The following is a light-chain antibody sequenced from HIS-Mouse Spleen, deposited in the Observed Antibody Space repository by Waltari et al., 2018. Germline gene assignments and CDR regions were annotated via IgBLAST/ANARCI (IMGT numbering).Light chain of an antibody. CDR1: QSISSY. CDR3: QQLNSYPLT. V-gene: IGKV1-9*01. CDR2: GAS. Sequence: DIQLTQSPSFLSASVGDRVTITCRASQSISSYLAWYQQKPGKAPKFLIYGASTLESGVPSRFSVSGSGTDFTLTISSLQPEDFAAYYCQQLNSYPLTFGQGTKVEIK. J-gene: IGKJ1*01.